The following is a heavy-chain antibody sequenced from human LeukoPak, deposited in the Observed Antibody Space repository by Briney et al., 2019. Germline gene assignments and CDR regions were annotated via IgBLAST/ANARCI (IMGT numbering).Heavy chain of an antibody. V-gene: IGHV4-59*01. J-gene: IGHJ3*02. CDR2: IYYSGST. Sequence: SETLSLTCTVSGGSISSYYWSWIRQPPGKGLEWIGYIYYSGSTNYNPSLKSRVTISVDTSKNQFSLKLSSVTAADTAVYYRARPFGAGAFDIWGQGTMVTVSS. CDR3: ARPFGAGAFDI. CDR1: GGSISSYY. D-gene: IGHD3-16*01.